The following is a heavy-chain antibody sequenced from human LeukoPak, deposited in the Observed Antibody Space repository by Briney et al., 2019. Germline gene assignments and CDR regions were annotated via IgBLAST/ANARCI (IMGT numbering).Heavy chain of an antibody. J-gene: IGHJ4*02. D-gene: IGHD5-12*01. CDR3: ARARDIVATIVPRGGVDY. CDR2: ISGSGGST. Sequence: GGSLRLSCIGTGFTFSSDAMGWVRQAPGKGLEWVSGISGSGGSTYYADSVKGRFTISRDNSKNTLYLQMNSLRAEDTALYYCARARDIVATIVPRGGVDYWGQGTLVTVSS. V-gene: IGHV3-23*01. CDR1: GFTFSSDA.